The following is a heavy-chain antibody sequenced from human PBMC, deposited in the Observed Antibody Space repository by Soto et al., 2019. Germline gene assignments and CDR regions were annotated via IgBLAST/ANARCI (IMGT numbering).Heavy chain of an antibody. Sequence: QVQLVQSGAEVKKPGASVKVSCKASGYTFTSYRISWVRQAPGQGLAWMGWISAYNGNTKNAQKVQGRGTMTTDTYTRSAYMEHSSLGSDDKAVYHSARELNYFDHSGQ. D-gene: IGHD3-16*01. CDR3: ARELNYFDH. J-gene: IGHJ4*02. V-gene: IGHV1-18*01. CDR2: ISAYNGNT. CDR1: GYTFTSYR.